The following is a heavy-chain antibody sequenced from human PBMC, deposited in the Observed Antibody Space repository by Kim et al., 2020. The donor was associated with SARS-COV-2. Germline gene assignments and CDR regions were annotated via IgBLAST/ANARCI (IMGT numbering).Heavy chain of an antibody. CDR3: ARMRGYDSYYFDY. V-gene: IGHV1-2*02. Sequence: YAQKFQGRVTMTRDTSISTAYMELSRLRSDDTAVYYCARMRGYDSYYFDYWGQGTLVTVSS. J-gene: IGHJ4*02. D-gene: IGHD5-12*01.